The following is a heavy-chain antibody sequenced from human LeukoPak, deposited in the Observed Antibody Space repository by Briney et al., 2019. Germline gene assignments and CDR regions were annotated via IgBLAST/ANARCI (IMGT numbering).Heavy chain of an antibody. CDR3: ARDNAPQTYSSGWYDS. J-gene: IGHJ5*01. CDR2: INSDGNNT. V-gene: IGHV3-74*01. D-gene: IGHD6-19*01. CDR1: GFSFRTHW. Sequence: GGSLRLSCAASGFSFRTHWMHWVRQASGTGLVWVSRINSDGNNTNYAESVKGRFTISRDNAKNTLYLQMNSLRAEDSAVYYCARDNAPQTYSSGWYDSWGQGALVTVSS.